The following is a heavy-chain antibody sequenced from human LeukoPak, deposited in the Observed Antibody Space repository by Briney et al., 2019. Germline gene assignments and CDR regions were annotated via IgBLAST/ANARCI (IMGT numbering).Heavy chain of an antibody. Sequence: GGSLRLSCAASGFTFRNYTMNWVRQAPGKGLEWVSDISSSGSTIYYADSVKGRFTISRDNAKNSLYLQMNSLRAEDTAVYYCTRVLYSSGWYGDHYWGQGTLVTVSS. CDR3: TRVLYSSGWYGDHY. V-gene: IGHV3-48*01. CDR1: GFTFRNYT. D-gene: IGHD6-19*01. CDR2: ISSSGSTI. J-gene: IGHJ4*02.